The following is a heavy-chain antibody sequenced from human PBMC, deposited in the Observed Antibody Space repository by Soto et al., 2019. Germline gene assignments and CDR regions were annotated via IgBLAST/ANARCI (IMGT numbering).Heavy chain of an antibody. V-gene: IGHV4-61*01. CDR3: ARDLYSSGFYHWFDP. Sequence: SETLSLTCTVSGGSVSSGSYYWSWIRQPPGKGLEWIGYIYYSGSTNYNPSLKSRVTISVDTSKNQFSLKLSSVTAADTAVYYCARDLYSSGFYHWFDPWGQGTLVTVSS. CDR2: IYYSGST. D-gene: IGHD6-19*01. J-gene: IGHJ5*02. CDR1: GGSVSSGSYY.